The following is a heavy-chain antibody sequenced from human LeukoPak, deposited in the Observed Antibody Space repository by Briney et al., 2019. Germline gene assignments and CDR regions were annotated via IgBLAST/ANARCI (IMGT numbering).Heavy chain of an antibody. CDR1: GFSFSNCS. CDR3: AGDDEGNLAFDM. D-gene: IGHD2/OR15-2a*01. CDR2: ISSSSTYI. J-gene: IGHJ3*02. V-gene: IGHV3-21*01. Sequence: GGSLRLSCAASGFSFSNCSMNCVRQAPGKGLEWVSSISSSSTYIYYADSLEGRFTISRENIRNSLYLQMNSLRAEDTTVYYCAGDDEGNLAFDMWREGTMVTVSA.